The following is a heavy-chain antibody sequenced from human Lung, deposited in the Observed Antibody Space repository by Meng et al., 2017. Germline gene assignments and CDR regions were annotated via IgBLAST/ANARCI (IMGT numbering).Heavy chain of an antibody. CDR1: GGTNSSSNW. CDR2: IYHSGST. J-gene: IGHJ4*02. CDR3: ARRGLWLDPQNFDY. D-gene: IGHD6-19*01. Sequence: QARGPGRRTPSGPPARPCAFSGGTNSSSNWWSWVRQPPGKGLEWIGEIYHSGSTNYNPSLKSRVTISVDKSKNQFSLKLSSVTAADTAVYYCARRGLWLDPQNFDYWGQGTLVTVSS. V-gene: IGHV4-4*02.